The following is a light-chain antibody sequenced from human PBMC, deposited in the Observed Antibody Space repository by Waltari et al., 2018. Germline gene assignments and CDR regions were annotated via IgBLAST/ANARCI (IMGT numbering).Light chain of an antibody. CDR3: QQSYSIPYT. Sequence: DIQMTQSPSSLSASVGERVTITCRASQSISSYLNWYQQKPGKAPKLLIYAASSLQSGVPSRFSGSGSGTDFTLTISSLQPEDFATYYCQQSYSIPYTFGQGTKLEIK. CDR2: AAS. CDR1: QSISSY. V-gene: IGKV1-39*01. J-gene: IGKJ2*01.